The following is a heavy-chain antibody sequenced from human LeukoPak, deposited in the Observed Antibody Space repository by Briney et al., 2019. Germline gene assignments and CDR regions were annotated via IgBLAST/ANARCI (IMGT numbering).Heavy chain of an antibody. Sequence: PGRSLRLSCAASGFTFSSYDMHWVRQAPGKGLEWVAVISYDGSNKYYADSVKGRFTISRDNSKNMLYLQMNSLRAEDTAVYYCARDFGRGGYYYDSSGCRNWGQGTLVTVSS. V-gene: IGHV3-30*04. CDR3: ARDFGRGGYYYDSSGCRN. CDR2: ISYDGSNK. J-gene: IGHJ4*02. CDR1: GFTFSSYD. D-gene: IGHD3-22*01.